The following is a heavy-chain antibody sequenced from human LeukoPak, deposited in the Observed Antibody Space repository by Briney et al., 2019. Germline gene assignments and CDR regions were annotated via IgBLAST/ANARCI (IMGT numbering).Heavy chain of an antibody. V-gene: IGHV4-30-4*01. Sequence: SQTLSLTCTVSGGSISSGDYYWSWIRQPPGKGLEWIGYIYYSGSTYYNPSLRSRVTISVDTSKNQFSLKLSSVTAADTAVYYCARVDYYDSSGYEFDYWGQGTLVTVSS. CDR1: GGSISSGDYY. CDR3: ARVDYYDSSGYEFDY. D-gene: IGHD3-22*01. J-gene: IGHJ4*02. CDR2: IYYSGST.